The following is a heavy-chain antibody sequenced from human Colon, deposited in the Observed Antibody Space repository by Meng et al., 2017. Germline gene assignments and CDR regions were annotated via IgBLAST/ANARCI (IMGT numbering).Heavy chain of an antibody. Sequence: QPQLQESGPGLVKPSETLSLTCSVSGDSISSCDSYWGWIRQSPGKGLEWIGSIGHSGFTYYTPSLESRVTVSVDTSRSQFSLGLTSVTAADTAVYYCVRSRAWVRTGFDPWGQGTLVTVSS. CDR2: IGHSGFT. V-gene: IGHV4-39*01. D-gene: IGHD1/OR15-1a*01. J-gene: IGHJ5*02. CDR1: GDSISSCDSY. CDR3: VRSRAWVRTGFDP.